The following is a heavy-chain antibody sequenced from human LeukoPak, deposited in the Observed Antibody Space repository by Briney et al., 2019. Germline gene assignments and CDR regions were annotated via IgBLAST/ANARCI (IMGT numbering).Heavy chain of an antibody. CDR3: ARDPSPSYYDILTGCLDY. D-gene: IGHD3-9*01. V-gene: IGHV3-48*01. Sequence: QPGGSLRLSCAASGFTFSSYAMSWVRQAPGKGLEWVSYISSSSSTIYYADSVKGRFTISRDNAKNSLYLQMNSLRAEDTAVYYCARDPSPSYYDILTGCLDYWGQGTLVTVSS. CDR2: ISSSSSTI. CDR1: GFTFSSYA. J-gene: IGHJ4*02.